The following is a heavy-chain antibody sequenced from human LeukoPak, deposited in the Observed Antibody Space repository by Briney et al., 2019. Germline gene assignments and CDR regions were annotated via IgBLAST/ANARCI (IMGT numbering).Heavy chain of an antibody. V-gene: IGHV1-8*01. Sequence: ASVKVSCKASGYTFTSYDINWVRQAPGQGLEWMGWMNPNSGNTGYAQKFQGRVTMTRNTSISTAYMELSSLRSEDTAVYYCARGGYCSSTSCYGRDYYGMDVWGQGTTVTVSS. D-gene: IGHD2-2*01. CDR2: MNPNSGNT. J-gene: IGHJ6*02. CDR1: GYTFTSYD. CDR3: ARGGYCSSTSCYGRDYYGMDV.